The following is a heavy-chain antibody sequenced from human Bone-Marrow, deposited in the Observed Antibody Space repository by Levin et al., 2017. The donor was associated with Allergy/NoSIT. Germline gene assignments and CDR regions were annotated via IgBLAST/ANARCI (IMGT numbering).Heavy chain of an antibody. Sequence: QTGGSLRLSCAASGLTFSSYGMHWVRQAPGKGLEWVAVIWSDGRKKYYADYVKGRFTISRDNSKNTVYLQMNSLRAEDTAVYYCARGGGQSAGAFDIWGQGTMVTVSS. D-gene: IGHD2-15*01. CDR2: IWSDGRKK. V-gene: IGHV3-33*01. J-gene: IGHJ3*02. CDR1: GLTFSSYG. CDR3: ARGGGQSAGAFDI.